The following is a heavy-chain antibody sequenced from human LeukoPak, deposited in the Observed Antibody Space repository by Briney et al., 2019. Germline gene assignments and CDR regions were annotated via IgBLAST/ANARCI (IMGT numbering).Heavy chain of an antibody. CDR3: VRDGREGSDI. Sequence: PGGSLRLSCVASGFAFNIYSMNWVRQAPGKGLEWVSYIKYDSSTIYYGDSVKGRFTISRDNVKNSLYLQVSSLRAEDTAVYYCVRDGREGSDIWGHGTLVIVSS. V-gene: IGHV3-48*04. D-gene: IGHD3-10*01. J-gene: IGHJ3*02. CDR2: IKYDSSTI. CDR1: GFAFNIYS.